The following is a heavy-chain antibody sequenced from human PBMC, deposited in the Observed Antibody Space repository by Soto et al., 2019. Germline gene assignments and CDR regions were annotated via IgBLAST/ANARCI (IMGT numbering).Heavy chain of an antibody. D-gene: IGHD6-19*01. CDR1: GDTFTGYY. CDR3: ARGRVYRSSGNYYFDY. J-gene: IGHJ4*02. Sequence: ASVKVSCKASGDTFTGYYMHWVRQAPGQGLEWMGWINPNSGGTNYAQKFQGRVTITADESPSTAYMELSSLRSEDTAVYYCARGRVYRSSGNYYFDYWGQGTLVTVSS. V-gene: IGHV1-2*02. CDR2: INPNSGGT.